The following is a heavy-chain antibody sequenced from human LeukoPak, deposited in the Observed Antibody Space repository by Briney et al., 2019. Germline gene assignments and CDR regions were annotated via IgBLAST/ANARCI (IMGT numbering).Heavy chain of an antibody. D-gene: IGHD1-7*01. V-gene: IGHV3-74*01. Sequence: GGSLRLSCEASGFTFSRYWMHWVRQAPGKGLVWVSRIKSDGKTNYADSVKGRFTISRDNAKNTVSLQMDSLRAEDTGVYYCARALNWNSPPYFDYWGQGTLVTVSS. J-gene: IGHJ4*02. CDR1: GFTFSRYW. CDR2: IKSDGKT. CDR3: ARALNWNSPPYFDY.